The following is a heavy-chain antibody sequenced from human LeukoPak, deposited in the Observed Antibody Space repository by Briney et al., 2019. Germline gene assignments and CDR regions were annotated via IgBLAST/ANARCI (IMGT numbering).Heavy chain of an antibody. CDR2: INPNSGGT. D-gene: IGHD1-1*01. J-gene: IGHJ5*02. CDR3: ARARTQLGGGKNWFDP. Sequence: ASVKVSCKASGYTFTGYYMHWVRLAPGQGLEWMGWINPNSGGTNYAQKFQGRVTMTRDTSISTAYMELSRLRSDDTAVYYCARARTQLGGGKNWFDPWGQGTLVTVSS. V-gene: IGHV1-2*02. CDR1: GYTFTGYY.